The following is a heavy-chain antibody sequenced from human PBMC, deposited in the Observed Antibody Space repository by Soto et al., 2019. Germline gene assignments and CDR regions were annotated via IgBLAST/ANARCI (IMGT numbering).Heavy chain of an antibody. J-gene: IGHJ6*03. CDR1: GGSFSGYY. V-gene: IGHV4-34*01. D-gene: IGHD2-15*01. Sequence: QVQLQQWGAGLLKPSETLSLTCAVYGGSFSGYYWSWIRQPPGQGLAWMGESNHSGSTNYNPSLKSRVTTSVETSKNQFALKLRALTAADTAVYYCARVGRRIRESLYYYYMDVWGKGTTVTVSS. CDR2: SNHSGST. CDR3: ARVGRRIRESLYYYYMDV.